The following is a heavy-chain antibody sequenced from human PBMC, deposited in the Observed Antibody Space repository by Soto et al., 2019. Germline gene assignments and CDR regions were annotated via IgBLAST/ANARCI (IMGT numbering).Heavy chain of an antibody. J-gene: IGHJ4*02. CDR2: ISYMGST. D-gene: IGHD3-22*01. Sequence: PSETLSLTCTVSGGSMNNYYWSWIRHAPRNGLQYIGYISYMGSTNYNPSLKSRVTISLDTSKNQFSLKLTSVTAEDTAIYYCTKSGGRYVNSGYFGGDYDSRGRVNLITVSS. CDR1: GGSMNNYY. CDR3: TKSGGRYVNSGYFGGDYDS. V-gene: IGHV4-59*01.